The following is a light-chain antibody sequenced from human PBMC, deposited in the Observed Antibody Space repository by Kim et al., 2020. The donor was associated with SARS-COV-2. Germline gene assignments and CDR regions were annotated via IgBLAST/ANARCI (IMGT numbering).Light chain of an antibody. CDR1: SSDVGCYNY. CDR3: SSYAGSNNLV. Sequence: GHSVTISCTGTSSDVGCYNYVSWYQQHPGKAPKLMIYEVTKRPSGVPDRFSGSKSGNTASLTVSGLQAEDEADYYCSSYAGSNNLVFGGGTQLTVL. CDR2: EVT. J-gene: IGLJ2*01. V-gene: IGLV2-8*01.